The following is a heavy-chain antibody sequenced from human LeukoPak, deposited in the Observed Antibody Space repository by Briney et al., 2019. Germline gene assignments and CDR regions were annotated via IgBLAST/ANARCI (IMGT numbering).Heavy chain of an antibody. CDR3: TTSHYYGPYYFDY. J-gene: IGHJ4*02. V-gene: IGHV3-15*01. Sequence: GGSLRLSYAASGFTFSNAWMSWVGQAPGKGLEWVCRIKSKTDGGTTDYAAPVKGRFTISRDDSKNTLYLQMNSLKTEDTAVYYCTTSHYYGPYYFDYWGQGTLVTVSS. D-gene: IGHD3-10*01. CDR1: GFTFSNAW. CDR2: IKSKTDGGTT.